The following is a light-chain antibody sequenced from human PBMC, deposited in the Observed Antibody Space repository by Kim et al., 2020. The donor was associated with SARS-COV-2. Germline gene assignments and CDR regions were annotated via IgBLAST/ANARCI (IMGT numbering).Light chain of an antibody. CDR3: CSYAGSYNWV. CDR1: SSDVGGYNY. CDR2: DVS. V-gene: IGLV2-11*01. J-gene: IGLJ3*02. Sequence: QSALTQPRSVSGSPGQSVTISCTGTSSDVGGYNYVSWYQQHPGKAPKLMIYDVSKRPSGVPDRFSGSKSGNTASLTISGLQAEDEADYYCCSYAGSYNWVFDGGTQLTVL.